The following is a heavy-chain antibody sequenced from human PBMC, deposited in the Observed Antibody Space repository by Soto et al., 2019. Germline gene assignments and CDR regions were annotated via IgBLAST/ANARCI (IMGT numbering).Heavy chain of an antibody. V-gene: IGHV4-34*01. J-gene: IGHJ4*02. CDR3: ARGYSYGYFDY. CDR2: IYYSGST. D-gene: IGHD5-18*01. Sequence: SETLSLTCAVYGGSFSGYYWSWIRQPPGKGLEWIGSIYYSGSTYYNPSLKSRVTISVDTSKNQFSLKLSSVTAADTAVYYCARGYSYGYFDYWGQGTLVTVSS. CDR1: GGSFSGYY.